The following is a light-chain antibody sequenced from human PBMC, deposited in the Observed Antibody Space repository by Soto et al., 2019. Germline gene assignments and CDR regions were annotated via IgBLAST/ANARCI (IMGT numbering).Light chain of an antibody. CDR2: AAS. V-gene: IGKV3-20*01. J-gene: IGKJ4*01. CDR1: QSLSSSY. CDR3: QQYGNSPLT. Sequence: EIVLTQSPGTLSLSPGERATLSCRASQSLSSSYLAWYQQKPGQAPRLLIYAASSRATGIPDRFSASGSGTDFTLTISRLEPEDFAVYYCQQYGNSPLTFGGGTKVEIK.